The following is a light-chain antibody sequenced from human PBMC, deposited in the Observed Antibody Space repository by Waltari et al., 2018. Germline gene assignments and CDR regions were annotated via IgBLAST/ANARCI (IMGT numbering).Light chain of an antibody. V-gene: IGLV2-23*02. J-gene: IGLJ3*02. CDR2: DVN. Sequence: QSALTQTATVSESPGQSITISCSGTSSDIGNYNLVSWYQQHPGKAPTLIIYDVNKRPSGVSNRFSGSKSGNTAFLTVSGLQTADEADYYCCSYAGSAVSVFGGGTKLTV. CDR3: CSYAGSAVSV. CDR1: SSDIGNYNL.